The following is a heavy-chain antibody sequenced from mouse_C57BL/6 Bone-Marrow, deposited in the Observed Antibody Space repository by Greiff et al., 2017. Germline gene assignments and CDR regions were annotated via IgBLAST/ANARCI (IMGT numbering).Heavy chain of an antibody. J-gene: IGHJ3*01. Sequence: EVQRVESGGGLVQPGGSLSLSCAASGFTFTDYYMSWVRQPPGKALEWLGFIRNKANGYTTEYSASVKGRFIISRDNSQSILYLQMNALRAEDSATYYCARYDYDFFAYWGQGTLVTVSA. V-gene: IGHV7-3*01. CDR2: IRNKANGYTT. D-gene: IGHD2-4*01. CDR1: GFTFTDYY. CDR3: ARYDYDFFAY.